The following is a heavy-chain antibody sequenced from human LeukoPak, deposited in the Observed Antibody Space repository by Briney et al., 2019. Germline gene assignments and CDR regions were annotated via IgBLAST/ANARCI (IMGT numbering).Heavy chain of an antibody. Sequence: GGSLRLSCAASGFTFSSYAMSWVRQAPGKGLEWVGRIKSKTDGGTTDYAAPVKGRFTISRDDSKNTLYLQMNSLKTEDTAVYYCTTEGSGTDFDYWGQGTLVTVSS. CDR3: TTEGSGTDFDY. CDR2: IKSKTDGGTT. V-gene: IGHV3-15*01. CDR1: GFTFSSYA. D-gene: IGHD6-13*01. J-gene: IGHJ4*02.